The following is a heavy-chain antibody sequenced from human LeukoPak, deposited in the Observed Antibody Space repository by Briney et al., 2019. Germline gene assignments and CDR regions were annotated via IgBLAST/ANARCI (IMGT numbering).Heavy chain of an antibody. CDR2: IESKTDGGTT. CDR3: TTYGSGRKFDY. D-gene: IGHD3-10*01. CDR1: GFSFSDAW. Sequence: PGGSHRLSCAASGFSFSDAWMSWVRQIPGKGLEWVGRIESKTDGGTTDYAAPVKGRFTISRDDSTNTLYLQMNSLKSEDTAVYYCTTYGSGRKFDYWGQGILVTVSS. J-gene: IGHJ4*02. V-gene: IGHV3-15*04.